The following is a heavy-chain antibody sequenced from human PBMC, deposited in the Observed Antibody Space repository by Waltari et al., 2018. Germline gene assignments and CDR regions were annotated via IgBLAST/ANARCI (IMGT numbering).Heavy chain of an antibody. J-gene: IGHJ4*02. CDR1: GYTFTSYD. CDR3: AKGGHYDFPGSMVGRGSYFDY. D-gene: IGHD3-3*01. CDR2: MNPNSGNT. Sequence: QVQLVQSGAEVKKPGASVKVSCKASGYTFTSYDINWVRQATGQGLEWMGWMNPNSGNTGYAQKFQGRVTMTRNTSISTAYMELSSLRAEDTALYYCAKGGHYDFPGSMVGRGSYFDYWGQGTLVTVSS. V-gene: IGHV1-8*01.